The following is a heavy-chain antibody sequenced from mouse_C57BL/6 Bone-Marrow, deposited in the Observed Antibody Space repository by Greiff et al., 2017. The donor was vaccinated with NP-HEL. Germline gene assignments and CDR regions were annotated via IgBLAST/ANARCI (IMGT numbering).Heavy chain of an antibody. CDR3: ARDISYAMDY. D-gene: IGHD6-2*01. Sequence: EVQLVESEGGLVQPGSSMKLSCTASGFTFSDYYMAWVRQVPEKGLEWVANINYDGSSTYYLDSLKSRFIISRDNAKNILYLQMSSLKSEDTATYYCARDISYAMDYWGQGTSVTVSS. J-gene: IGHJ4*01. CDR2: INYDGSST. CDR1: GFTFSDYY. V-gene: IGHV5-16*01.